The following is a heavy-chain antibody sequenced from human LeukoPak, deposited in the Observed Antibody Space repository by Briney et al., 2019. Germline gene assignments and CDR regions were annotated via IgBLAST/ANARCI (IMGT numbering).Heavy chain of an antibody. CDR1: GYTFTSCG. CDR3: VRGLASGYGSGSYSDY. D-gene: IGHD3-10*01. CDR2: ISAYNGDT. V-gene: IGHV1-18*04. J-gene: IGHJ4*02. Sequence: GASVKVSCKASGYTFTSCGISWVRQAPGQGLEWMGWISAYNGDTNYAQKLQGRVTITTDTSTSTAYMELRSLRSDDTAVYYCVRGLASGYGSGSYSDYWGQGTLVTVSS.